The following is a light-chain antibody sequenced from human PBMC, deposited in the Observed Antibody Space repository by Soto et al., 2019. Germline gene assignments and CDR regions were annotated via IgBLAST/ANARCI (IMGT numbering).Light chain of an antibody. CDR2: GAS. V-gene: IGKV1-39*01. Sequence: DIQMTQSPSSLSASVGDRVSITCRASQSISSYLSWYQQRPGKAPNLLIYGASSLQSGVPSRFSGSGSGTDFTIPISSIQPEDFATYYCQQSYSIVWTFGQGTKVEIK. J-gene: IGKJ1*01. CDR3: QQSYSIVWT. CDR1: QSISSY.